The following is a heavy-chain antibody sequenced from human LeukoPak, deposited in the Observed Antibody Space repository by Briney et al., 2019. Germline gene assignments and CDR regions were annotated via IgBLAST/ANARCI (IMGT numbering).Heavy chain of an antibody. CDR2: IYNSGAKI. CDR1: GLTFSTYS. D-gene: IGHD4-11*01. V-gene: IGHV3-23*01. J-gene: IGHJ6*02. Sequence: GGSLRLSCAVSGLTFSTYSMTWVRQGPGKGLEWVSSIYNSGAKIFYADSVKGRFTISRDNSKNMLYLQMNSLRAEDTAVYYCARDGALYSNYYYYYGMDVWGRGTTVTVSS. CDR3: ARDGALYSNYYYYYGMDV.